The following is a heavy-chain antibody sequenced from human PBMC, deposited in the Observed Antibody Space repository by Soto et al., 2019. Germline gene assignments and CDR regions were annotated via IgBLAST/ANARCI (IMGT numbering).Heavy chain of an antibody. V-gene: IGHV3-23*01. CDR2: ISGSGGST. Sequence: GGFLRLSCAASGFTFSSYAMSWVRQAPGKGLEWVSAISGSGGSTYYADSVKGRFTISRDNSKNTLYLQMNSLRAEDTAVYYCAKGQYDILTGYYFDYWGQGTLVTVSS. CDR1: GFTFSSYA. J-gene: IGHJ4*02. D-gene: IGHD3-9*01. CDR3: AKGQYDILTGYYFDY.